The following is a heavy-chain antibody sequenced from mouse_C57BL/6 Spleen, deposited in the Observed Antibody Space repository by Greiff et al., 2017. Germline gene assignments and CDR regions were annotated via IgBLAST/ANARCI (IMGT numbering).Heavy chain of an antibody. J-gene: IGHJ3*01. D-gene: IGHD2-12*01. V-gene: IGHV1-69*01. Sequence: QVQLQQPGAELVMPGASVKLSCKASGYTFTSYWMHWVQQRPGQGLEWIGEIDPSDSYTNYNQKFKGKSTLTVDKSSSTAYMQLSSLTSEDSAVYYCAAYYSSGAWFAYWGQGTLVTVSA. CDR1: GYTFTSYW. CDR3: AAYYSSGAWFAY. CDR2: IDPSDSYT.